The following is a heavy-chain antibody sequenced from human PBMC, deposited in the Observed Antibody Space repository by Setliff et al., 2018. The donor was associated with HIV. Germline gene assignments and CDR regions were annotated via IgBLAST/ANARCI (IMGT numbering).Heavy chain of an antibody. J-gene: IGHJ4*02. Sequence: PGGSLRLSCAASGFTFSNYGVHWVRQAPGKGLEWVAFIRYDGSNKYYADSVKGRFTISRDNSKNTLYLQMNSLRAEDTAVYYCAKDRYYDSSGSPFDYWGQGTLVTVSS. CDR3: AKDRYYDSSGSPFDY. D-gene: IGHD3-22*01. CDR1: GFTFSNYG. CDR2: IRYDGSNK. V-gene: IGHV3-30*02.